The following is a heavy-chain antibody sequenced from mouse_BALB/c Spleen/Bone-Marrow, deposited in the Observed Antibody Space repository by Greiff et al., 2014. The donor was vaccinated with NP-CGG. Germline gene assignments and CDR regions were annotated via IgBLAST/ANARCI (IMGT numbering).Heavy chain of an antibody. CDR3: ARSNDGFPAWFAY. Sequence: VQLQQSGPGLVKPSQSLSLTCTVTGYSITNDYAWNWIRQFPGNKLEWMGYISYSGSTSYNPSLKSRISITRDTSKSQFFLQLNSVTTEDTATYYCARSNDGFPAWFAYWGQGTLVTVPA. CDR2: ISYSGST. J-gene: IGHJ3*01. D-gene: IGHD2-3*01. CDR1: GYSITNDYA. V-gene: IGHV3-2*02.